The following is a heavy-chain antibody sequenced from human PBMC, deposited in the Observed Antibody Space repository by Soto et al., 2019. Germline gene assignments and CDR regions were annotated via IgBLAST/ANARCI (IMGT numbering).Heavy chain of an antibody. V-gene: IGHV4-30-2*01. J-gene: IGHJ5*02. D-gene: IGHD2-21*01. Sequence: QLQLQESGSGLVKPSQTLSLTCAVSGGSISSGGYSWSWIRQPPGKGLEWIGYIYHSGNIYSNPSLKTRVTISVDPSTNQFSLKLSSVTAADTAVYYCATIPSPWGQGTLVTVSS. CDR1: GGSISSGGYS. CDR3: ATIPSP. CDR2: IYHSGNI.